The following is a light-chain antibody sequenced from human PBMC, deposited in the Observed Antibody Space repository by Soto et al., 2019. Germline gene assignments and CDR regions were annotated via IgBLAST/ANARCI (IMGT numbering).Light chain of an antibody. Sequence: QSALTQPASVSGSLGQSITISCTGTSSDVGGYNYVSWYQQHPGKAPKLMIYEVSNRPSGVSSRFSGSKSGNTASLTISGLQAEDEADYYCSSYTRSSNVVFGGGTKLTVL. CDR1: SSDVGGYNY. CDR2: EVS. J-gene: IGLJ2*01. V-gene: IGLV2-14*01. CDR3: SSYTRSSNVV.